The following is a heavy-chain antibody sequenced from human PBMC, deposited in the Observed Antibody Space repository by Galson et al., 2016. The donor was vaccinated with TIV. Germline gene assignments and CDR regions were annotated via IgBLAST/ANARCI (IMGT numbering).Heavy chain of an antibody. J-gene: IGHJ3*02. D-gene: IGHD3-3*01. V-gene: IGHV3-7*01. CDR1: GFTFGSYW. CDR3: ARLLEWTHEAFDT. Sequence: SLRLSCAASGFTFGSYWMSWVRQAPGKGLEWVANIKQDGSEKYYVDSVKGRFTISRDNAKNTLYLQMNSLRAEDMAIFYCARLLEWTHEAFDTWGQGTMVTVSA. CDR2: IKQDGSEK.